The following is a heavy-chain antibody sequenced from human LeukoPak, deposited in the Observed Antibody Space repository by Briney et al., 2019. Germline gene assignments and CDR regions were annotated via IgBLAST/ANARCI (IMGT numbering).Heavy chain of an antibody. V-gene: IGHV1-46*01. J-gene: IGHJ4*02. Sequence: GASVKVSCKASGYTFTSYYMHWVRQAPGQGLEWMGITNPSGGSTSYAQKFQGRVTMTRDTSTSTVYMELSSLRSEDTAVYYCARDDSSGYYREYYFDYWGQGTLVTVSS. CDR3: ARDDSSGYYREYYFDY. CDR1: GYTFTSYY. D-gene: IGHD3-22*01. CDR2: TNPSGGST.